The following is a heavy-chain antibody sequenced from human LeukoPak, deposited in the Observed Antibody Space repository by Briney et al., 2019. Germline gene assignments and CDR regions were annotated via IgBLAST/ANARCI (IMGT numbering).Heavy chain of an antibody. CDR2: ISGSSSTI. Sequence: GGSLRLSCAASGFTFSSSGMNWVRQAPGKGLEWVSYISGSSSTIYYADSVKGRFTISRDNAKNSLDLQMNSLRAEDTAVYYCARSGTYRNAAFDIWGQGTMVTVSS. CDR1: GFTFSSSG. CDR3: ARSGTYRNAAFDI. D-gene: IGHD1-26*01. J-gene: IGHJ3*02. V-gene: IGHV3-48*04.